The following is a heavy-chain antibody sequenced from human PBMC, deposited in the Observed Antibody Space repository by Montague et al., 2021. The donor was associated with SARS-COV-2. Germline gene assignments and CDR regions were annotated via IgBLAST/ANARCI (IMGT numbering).Heavy chain of an antibody. D-gene: IGHD3-3*01. CDR2: INHSGSS. CDR3: ARAQVTIFGVLILLPAAGAGDA. J-gene: IGHJ3*01. V-gene: IGHV4-34*01. CDR1: GGSFTGYY. Sequence: SETLSLTCAVYGGSFTGYYWTWIRQPPGKGLEWIGEINHSGSSNYNPSLESRVTMSVDTSKNQFSLRLNSVSAADTAVYDCARAQVTIFGVLILLPAAGAGDAWGQGTTVTVSS.